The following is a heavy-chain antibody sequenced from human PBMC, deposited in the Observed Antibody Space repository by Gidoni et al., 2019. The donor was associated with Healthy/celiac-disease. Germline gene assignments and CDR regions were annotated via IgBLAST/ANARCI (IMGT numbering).Heavy chain of an antibody. J-gene: IGHJ6*02. CDR3: AKDEVDGDYIPLVSYYGMDV. CDR2: ISGSGGST. V-gene: IGHV3-23*01. D-gene: IGHD4-17*01. Sequence: EVQLLESGGGLVQPGGSLRLSCAAPGFTFSSYAMSWVRQAPGKGLGWVSAISGSGGSTYYADSVKGRFTISRDNSKNTLYLQMNSLRAEDTAVYYCAKDEVDGDYIPLVSYYGMDVWGQGTTVTVSS. CDR1: GFTFSSYA.